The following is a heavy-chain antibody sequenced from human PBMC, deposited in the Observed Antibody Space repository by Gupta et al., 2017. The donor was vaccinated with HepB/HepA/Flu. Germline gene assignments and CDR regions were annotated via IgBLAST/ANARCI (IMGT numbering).Heavy chain of an antibody. CDR2: ISSSSSYI. CDR3: ARAEHHNRGLVDY. J-gene: IGHJ4*02. D-gene: IGHD1-1*01. Sequence: EVQLVESGGGLVTPGGSLRLSCAASGFTFSSYSLNWVRQAPGKGLEWVSSISSSSSYIYYADSVKGRFTITRDNAKNSLYLQMNSLRAEDTAVYYCARAEHHNRGLVDYWGQGTLVTVSS. V-gene: IGHV3-21*01. CDR1: GFTFSSYS.